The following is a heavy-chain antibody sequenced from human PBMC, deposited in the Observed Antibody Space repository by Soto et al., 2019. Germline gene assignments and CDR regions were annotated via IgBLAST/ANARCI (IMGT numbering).Heavy chain of an antibody. Sequence: QVQLVESGGGVVQPGRSLRLSCADSGFTFSSYAMHWVRQAPGKGLEWVAVISYDGSNKYYADSVKGRFTISRDNSKNTLYLQMNSLRAEDTAVYYCASGIMDWGQGTLVTVSS. D-gene: IGHD3-16*01. V-gene: IGHV3-30-3*01. CDR3: ASGIMD. CDR1: GFTFSSYA. J-gene: IGHJ4*02. CDR2: ISYDGSNK.